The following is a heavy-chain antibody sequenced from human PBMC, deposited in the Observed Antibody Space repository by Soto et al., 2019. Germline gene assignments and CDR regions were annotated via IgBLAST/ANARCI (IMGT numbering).Heavy chain of an antibody. CDR1: GGSISSSTYY. CDR2: IYYTGSA. V-gene: IGHV4-39*01. D-gene: IGHD5-12*01. J-gene: IGHJ4*02. Sequence: PSETLSLTCTVSGGSISSSTYYWGWIRQPPGKGPEWIGNIYYTGSAYYSPSLKSRVTMSVDTSKNQFSLKLPSVTAADTAVYYCARQTGYSGYTHYWGPGTLVTVSS. CDR3: ARQTGYSGYTHY.